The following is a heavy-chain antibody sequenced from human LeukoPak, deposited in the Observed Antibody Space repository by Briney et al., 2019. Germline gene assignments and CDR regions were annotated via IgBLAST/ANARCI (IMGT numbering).Heavy chain of an antibody. J-gene: IGHJ4*02. CDR1: GGSFSGYY. CDR3: ARDRSLDY. V-gene: IGHV4-34*01. Sequence: PSETLSLTCAVYGGSFSGYYWSWFRQPPGEGLEWIGEINHSGSTNYNPSLSLKSRVTISVDTSKNQFSLKLSSVTAADTAVYYCARDRSLDYWGQGTLVTVSS. CDR2: INHSGST.